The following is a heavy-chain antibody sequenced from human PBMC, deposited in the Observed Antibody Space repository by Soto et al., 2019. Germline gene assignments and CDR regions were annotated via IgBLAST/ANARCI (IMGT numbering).Heavy chain of an antibody. Sequence: QVQLQESGPGLVKPSETLSLTCTVSGGSINSYYWSWIRQPAGKGLEWIGRIYSGGSTNYNPSLKRPLTVEVDTAKTQFSLKLTPVPAANRAVYYGGRGQGVCGDFGFNYWARGTLVTVS. CDR2: IYSGGST. D-gene: IGHD3-10*02. CDR1: GGSINSYY. V-gene: IGHV4-4*07. J-gene: IGHJ4*02. CDR3: GRGQGVCGDFGFNY.